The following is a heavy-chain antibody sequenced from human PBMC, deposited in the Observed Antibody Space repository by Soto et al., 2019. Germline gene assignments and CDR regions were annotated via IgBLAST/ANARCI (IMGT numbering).Heavy chain of an antibody. J-gene: IGHJ6*03. CDR1: ELTISSYW. Sequence: GGSKRLSSAVLELTISSYWMSWVRQKQGKGLEGVANIKQDGSEKYYVDSVKGRFTISRDNAKNALYLQMNSLRAEDTAVYYCARDRRDYDILNGYQAGYYYYYMDVWGKGTTVTVSS. V-gene: IGHV3-7*01. CDR2: IKQDGSEK. CDR3: ARDRRDYDILNGYQAGYYYYYMDV. D-gene: IGHD3-9*01.